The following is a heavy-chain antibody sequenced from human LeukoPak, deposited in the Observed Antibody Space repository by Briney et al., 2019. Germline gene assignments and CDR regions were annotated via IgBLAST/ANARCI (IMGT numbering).Heavy chain of an antibody. CDR1: GFTFSSYG. CDR3: ARGQWEQAEGDWFDP. D-gene: IGHD1-26*01. V-gene: IGHV3-33*01. Sequence: GGSLRPSCAAFGFTFSSYGMHWVRQAPGKGLEWVAVIWYDGSNKYYADSVKGRFTISRDNSKNTLYLQMNSLRAEDTAVYYCARGQWEQAEGDWFDPWGQGTLVTVSS. CDR2: IWYDGSNK. J-gene: IGHJ5*02.